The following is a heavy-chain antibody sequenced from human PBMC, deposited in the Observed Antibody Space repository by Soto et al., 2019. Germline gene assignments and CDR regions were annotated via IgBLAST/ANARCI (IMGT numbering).Heavy chain of an antibody. CDR1: GYTFTSYA. J-gene: IGHJ6*02. Sequence: QVQLVQSGAEVKKPGASVKVSCKASGYTFTSYAMHWVRQAPGQRLEWMGWINAGNGNTKYSQKFQGRVTITRDTSASTAYMELSSLRSEDKAVYYCARYGSGKYYYYGMDVWGQGTTVTVSS. V-gene: IGHV1-3*01. CDR3: ARYGSGKYYYYGMDV. D-gene: IGHD3-10*01. CDR2: INAGNGNT.